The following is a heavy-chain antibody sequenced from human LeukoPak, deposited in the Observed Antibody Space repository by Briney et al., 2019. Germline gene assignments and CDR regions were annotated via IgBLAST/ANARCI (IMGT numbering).Heavy chain of an antibody. CDR1: VCTFSSYG. CDR2: ISSSSGTT. CDR3: AREHPHFGELWNDY. J-gene: IGHJ4*02. V-gene: IGHV1-18*01. D-gene: IGHD3-10*01. Sequence: ASVTVSYKASVCTFSSYGISWVGQAPGQGLEGVGWISSSSGTTNHAQKFQDRLTMTTDKSTSTAYMELRSLRSDDTAVYYCAREHPHFGELWNDYWGQGTPVTVSS.